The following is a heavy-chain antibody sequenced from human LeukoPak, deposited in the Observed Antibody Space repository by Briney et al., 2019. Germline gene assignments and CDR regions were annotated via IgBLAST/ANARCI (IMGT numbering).Heavy chain of an antibody. V-gene: IGHV3-49*03. CDR3: TAYYDSSGTYHPGSY. D-gene: IGHD3-22*01. CDR1: GFTFGDCA. Sequence: GGSLRLSCTASGFTFGDCAMSWFRQAPGKGLEWVGFIRSKAYGGTTEYAASVKGRFTISRDDSKSIAYLQMNSLKTEDTAVYYCTAYYDSSGTYHPGSYWGQGTLVTVSS. CDR2: IRSKAYGGTT. J-gene: IGHJ4*02.